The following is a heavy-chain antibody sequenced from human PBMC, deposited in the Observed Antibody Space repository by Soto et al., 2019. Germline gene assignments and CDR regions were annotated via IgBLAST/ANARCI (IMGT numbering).Heavy chain of an antibody. D-gene: IGHD4-17*01. V-gene: IGHV3-9*01. CDR1: GFTFDDYA. J-gene: IGHJ4*02. CDR3: AKGDGDSYYLDY. Sequence: EVQLVESGGGLVQPGRSLRLSCAAYGFTFDDYAMHWVRQAPGKGLEWVSGISGNSGSIDYADSVKGRFTISRDNAKNSVYLQMNSLRAADTALYYGAKGDGDSYYLDYCGQGTLVTVSS. CDR2: ISGNSGSI.